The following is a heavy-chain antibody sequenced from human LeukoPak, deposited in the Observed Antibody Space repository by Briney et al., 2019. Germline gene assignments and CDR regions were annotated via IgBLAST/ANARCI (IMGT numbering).Heavy chain of an antibody. Sequence: SETLSLTCSVSGSSISSHYCWGWIRQPPGMGLEWIGEINHSGSTNYNPSLKSRVTISVDTSKNQFSLKLSSVTAADTAVYYCAALDTAMGLFDYWGQGTLVTVSS. D-gene: IGHD5-18*01. CDR3: AALDTAMGLFDY. J-gene: IGHJ4*02. CDR2: INHSGST. V-gene: IGHV4-38-2*01. CDR1: GSSISSHYC.